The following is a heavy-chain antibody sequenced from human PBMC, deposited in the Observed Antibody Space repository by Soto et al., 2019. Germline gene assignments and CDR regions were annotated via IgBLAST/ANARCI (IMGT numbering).Heavy chain of an antibody. CDR2: ISSTSTYT. J-gene: IGHJ4*02. Sequence: PGGSLRLSCAASGFTFRSYAMNWVRQTQEKGLEWVSSISSTSTYTHYADSVKGRFTISRDNANNSLFLQMNSLRAEDTAIYYCARDLARAGNYWGQGALVTVSS. D-gene: IGHD6-19*01. V-gene: IGHV3-21*01. CDR1: GFTFRSYA. CDR3: ARDLARAGNY.